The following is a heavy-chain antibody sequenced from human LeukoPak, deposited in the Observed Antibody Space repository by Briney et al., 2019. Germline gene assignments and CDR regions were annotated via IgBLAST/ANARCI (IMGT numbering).Heavy chain of an antibody. Sequence: SETLSLTCTVSGGSINSSSYYWGWIRQPPGKGLECIGSIYYSGSTYYSPSLKSRVTISVDTSKNQFSLKLSFVTAADTAVYYCARIEYSSSCDYWGQGTLVTVSS. CDR3: ARIEYSSSCDY. CDR2: IYYSGST. CDR1: GGSINSSSYY. D-gene: IGHD6-6*01. V-gene: IGHV4-39*07. J-gene: IGHJ4*02.